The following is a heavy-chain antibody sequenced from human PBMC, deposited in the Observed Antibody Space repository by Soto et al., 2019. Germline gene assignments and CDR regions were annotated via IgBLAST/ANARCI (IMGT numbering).Heavy chain of an antibody. CDR3: AKDLSSLGWLALGAPFDT. CDR1: GFTFSSYA. CDR2: VSANGRNT. Sequence: TGGSLRLSCAASGFTFSSYAMNWVRQAPGKGLEWVSSVSANGRNTYYADSVKGRFTVSRDKSKNALFLQLDSLRVEDTAIYYCAKDLSSLGWLALGAPFDTWGPGTLGTVSS. D-gene: IGHD3-22*01. J-gene: IGHJ4*02. V-gene: IGHV3-23*01.